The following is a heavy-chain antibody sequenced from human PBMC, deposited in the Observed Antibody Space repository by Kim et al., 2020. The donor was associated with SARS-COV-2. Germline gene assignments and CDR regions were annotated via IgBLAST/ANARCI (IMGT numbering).Heavy chain of an antibody. J-gene: IGHJ4*02. Sequence: PSLKSRVTISVDTSKNQFSLKLSSVTAADTAVYYCARDIIVVVPAAGSFDYWGQGTLVTVSS. CDR3: ARDIIVVVPAAGSFDY. V-gene: IGHV4-39*07. D-gene: IGHD2-2*01.